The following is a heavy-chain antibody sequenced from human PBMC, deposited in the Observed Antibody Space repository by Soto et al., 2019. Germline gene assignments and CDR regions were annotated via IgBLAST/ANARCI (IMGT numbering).Heavy chain of an antibody. CDR3: ARAPTQAVAGTLSDAFAI. Sequence: EGQLVETGGGLIQPGGSLRLSCAASGFTVSRNYMSWVRQAPGKGLEWGSVIYSGGSTYYADSVKGRFTISRDNSKNTLYIQMNSLRAEDTAVYYCARAPTQAVAGTLSDAFAIWGPGTMVTVSS. CDR1: GFTVSRNY. D-gene: IGHD6-19*01. J-gene: IGHJ3*02. CDR2: IYSGGST. V-gene: IGHV3-53*02.